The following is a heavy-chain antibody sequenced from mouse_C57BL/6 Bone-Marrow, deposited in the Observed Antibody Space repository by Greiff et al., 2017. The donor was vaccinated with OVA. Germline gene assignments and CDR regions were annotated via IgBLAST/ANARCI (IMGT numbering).Heavy chain of an antibody. Sequence: EVQLVESGGDLVKPGGSLKLSCAASGFTFSSYGMSWVRQTPDKRLEWVATISSGGSYTYYPDSVKGRFTISRDNAKNTLYLQMSSLKSEDTAMYHCARQETWYAMDYWGQGTSVTVSS. J-gene: IGHJ4*01. V-gene: IGHV5-6*01. CDR2: ISSGGSYT. CDR3: ARQETWYAMDY. CDR1: GFTFSSYG.